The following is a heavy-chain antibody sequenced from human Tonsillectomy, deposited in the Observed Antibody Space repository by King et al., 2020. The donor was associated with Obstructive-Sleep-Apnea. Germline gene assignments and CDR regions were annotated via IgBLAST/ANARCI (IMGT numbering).Heavy chain of an antibody. CDR2: ISWNSGSI. Sequence: VQLVESGGGLVQPGRSLRLSCAASGFIFDEYAMHWVRQAPGTGLEWVSGISWNSGSIGYADSVRGRFTISRDNAKNSLYLQMNSLRPEDTALYYCAKDPSDYYYGMDVWGQGTTVTVPS. J-gene: IGHJ6*02. D-gene: IGHD3-10*01. CDR1: GFIFDEYA. V-gene: IGHV3-9*01. CDR3: AKDPSDYYYGMDV.